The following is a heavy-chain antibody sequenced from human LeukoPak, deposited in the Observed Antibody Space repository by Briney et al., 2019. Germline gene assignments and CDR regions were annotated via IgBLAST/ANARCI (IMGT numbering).Heavy chain of an antibody. J-gene: IGHJ6*02. CDR3: ARRIVSETVTTWDGMDV. CDR2: IYPGDSDT. Sequence: GESLKISCKGSGYSFTSYWIGWVRQMPGKGLEWMGIIYPGDSDTRYSPSFQGQVTISADKSISTVYLRWSSLKASDTAMYYCARRIVSETVTTWDGMDVWGQGTTVTVSS. D-gene: IGHD4-17*01. CDR1: GYSFTSYW. V-gene: IGHV5-51*01.